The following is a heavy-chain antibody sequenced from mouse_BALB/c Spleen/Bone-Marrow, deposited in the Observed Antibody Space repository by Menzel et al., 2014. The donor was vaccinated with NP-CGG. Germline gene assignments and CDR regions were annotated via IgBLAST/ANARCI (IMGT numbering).Heavy chain of an antibody. V-gene: IGHV1-12*01. J-gene: IGHJ2*01. CDR3: SRGALFRGYHISSFHY. CDR2: IYPGNGGT. CDR1: GYTFTSYN. D-gene: IGHD2-2*01. Sequence: QVQLQQSGAELVRSGASVKMSCKASGYTFTSYNMHWVKQTPGQGLEWIGYIYPGNGGTNYNQKFKGKATLTADTSSSTAYMQISSLTSEDSAVYFCSRGALFRGYHISSFHYWGQGTTLTVSS.